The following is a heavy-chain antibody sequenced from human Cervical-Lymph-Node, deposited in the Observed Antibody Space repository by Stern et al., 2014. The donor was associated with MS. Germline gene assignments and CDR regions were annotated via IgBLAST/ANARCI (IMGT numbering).Heavy chain of an antibody. CDR1: GFSFSSSG. CDR3: AKAGSSAGTEYYFEY. D-gene: IGHD6-13*01. V-gene: IGHV3-30*18. J-gene: IGHJ4*02. CDR2: ISCDGSNK. Sequence: MQLVESGGGVVQPGRSLRLSCAASGFSFSSSGMHWVRQAPGKGPESVAIISCDGSNKYYVDSVKGRFTISRDNAWNTVHLQMNSLRPEDSAVYYCAKAGSSAGTEYYFEYWGQGALVTVSS.